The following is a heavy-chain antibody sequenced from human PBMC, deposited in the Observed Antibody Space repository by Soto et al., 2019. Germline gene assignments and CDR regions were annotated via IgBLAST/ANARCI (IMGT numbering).Heavy chain of an antibody. D-gene: IGHD2-2*01. CDR1: GFSLSTSGMC. J-gene: IGHJ6*02. V-gene: IGHV2-70*01. Sequence: SGPTLVNPTQTLTLTCTFSGFSLSTSGMCVSWIRQPPGKALEWLALIDWDDDKYYSTSLKTRLTISKDTSKNQVVLTMTNMDPVDTATYYCARTVVVPAAIQRFYYYYGMDVWGQGTTVTVSS. CDR2: IDWDDDK. CDR3: ARTVVVPAAIQRFYYYYGMDV.